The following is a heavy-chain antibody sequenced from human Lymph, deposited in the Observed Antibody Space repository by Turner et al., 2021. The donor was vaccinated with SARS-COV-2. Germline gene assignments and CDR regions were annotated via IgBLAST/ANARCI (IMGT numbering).Heavy chain of an antibody. CDR3: ARDIPTTADYFDY. D-gene: IGHD4-17*01. CDR1: GFTFSTYS. J-gene: IGHJ4*02. CDR2: ISSSSSYI. Sequence: EVQLVESGGGLVKPGGSLRLSCAASGFTFSTYSMNWVRQAPGKGLEWFSTISSSSSYIYYAASVKGRFTISRDDAKNSLYLQMNSLRAEDTAVYYCARDIPTTADYFDYWGQGTLVTVSS. V-gene: IGHV3-21*01.